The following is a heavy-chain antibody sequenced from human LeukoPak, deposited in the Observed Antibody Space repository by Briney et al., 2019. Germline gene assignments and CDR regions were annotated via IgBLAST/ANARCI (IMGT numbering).Heavy chain of an antibody. CDR1: GGTFSRYA. J-gene: IGHJ5*02. CDR2: IIPIFGTA. CDR3: ARGRTGGIAAAGALNYNWVDP. D-gene: IGHD6-13*01. Sequence: SVKVSCKASGGTFSRYAISWVRQAPGQGLEWMGGIIPIFGTANYAQKFQGRVTITADESTSTADMELSSLRSEDTAVYYCARGRTGGIAAAGALNYNWVDPWGQGTLVTVSS. V-gene: IGHV1-69*01.